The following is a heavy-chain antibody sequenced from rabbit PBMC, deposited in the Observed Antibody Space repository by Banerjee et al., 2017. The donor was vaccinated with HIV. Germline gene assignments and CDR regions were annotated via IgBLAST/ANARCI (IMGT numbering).Heavy chain of an antibody. Sequence: QSLEESGGDLVKPGASLTLTCTASGFSFSSGYDMCWVRQAPGKGLEWIACIWTGSSGNTYYASWAKGRFTISKTSSTTVTLQMTSLTAADTATYFCARRGTAYFDLWGPGTLVTVS. CDR3: ARRGTAYFDL. D-gene: IGHD6-1*01. CDR2: IWTGSSGNT. J-gene: IGHJ4*01. V-gene: IGHV1S40*01. CDR1: GFSFSSGYD.